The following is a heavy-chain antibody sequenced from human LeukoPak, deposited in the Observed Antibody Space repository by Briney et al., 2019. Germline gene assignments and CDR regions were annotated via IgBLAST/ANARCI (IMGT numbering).Heavy chain of an antibody. CDR3: ARAGVDSSGYYYQGFDY. J-gene: IGHJ4*02. D-gene: IGHD3-3*01. CDR1: GFTFSDYY. V-gene: IGHV3-11*04. CDR2: ITSNGNSV. Sequence: GGSLRLSCAASGFTFSDYYMGWIRQAPGKGLGWISYITSNGNSVYYAASVKGRFTISRDNAKNSLYLQVNSLTAEDAAVYYCARAGVDSSGYYYQGFDYWGQGTQVTVSS.